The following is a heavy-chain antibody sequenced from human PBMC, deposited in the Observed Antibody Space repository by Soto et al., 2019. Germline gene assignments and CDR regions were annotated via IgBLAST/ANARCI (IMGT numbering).Heavy chain of an antibody. CDR1: GGSFSGYY. Sequence: TSETLSLTCAVYGGSFSGYYWSWIRQPPGKGLEWIGEINHSGSTNYNPSLKSRVTISVDTSKNQFSLKLSSVTAADTAVYYCARGGPAGPYYYYYYGMDVWGQGTTVTVSS. D-gene: IGHD2-2*01. J-gene: IGHJ6*02. V-gene: IGHV4-34*01. CDR2: INHSGST. CDR3: ARGGPAGPYYYYYYGMDV.